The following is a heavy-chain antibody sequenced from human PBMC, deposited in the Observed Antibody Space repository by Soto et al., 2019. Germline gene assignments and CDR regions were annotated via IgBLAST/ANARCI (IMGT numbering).Heavy chain of an antibody. CDR2: ISYDGSNK. CDR3: ARESRDNWNYERGAYYYYYGMDV. V-gene: IGHV3-30-3*01. Sequence: QVQLVESGGGVVQPGRSLRLSCAAPGFTFSSYAMHWVRQAPGKGLEWVAVISYDGSNKYYADSVKGRFTISRDNSKNTLYLQMNSLRAEDTAVYYCARESRDNWNYERGAYYYYYGMDVWGQGTTVTVSS. D-gene: IGHD1-7*01. J-gene: IGHJ6*02. CDR1: GFTFSSYA.